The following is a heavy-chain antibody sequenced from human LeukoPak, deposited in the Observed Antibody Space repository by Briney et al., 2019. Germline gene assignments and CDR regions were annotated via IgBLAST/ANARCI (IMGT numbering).Heavy chain of an antibody. CDR1: TGSISNYY. Sequence: SETLSLTCTVSTGSISNYYWNWIRQAPGKGLEWLGFVDHSETTDHNPSLKSRVIIAVDTSKNQFSLRLNAVTAADTAVYYCARGACTGPNCRISPMDVWGKGTTVTVSS. J-gene: IGHJ6*04. V-gene: IGHV4-59*01. CDR2: VDHSETT. CDR3: ARGACTGPNCRISPMDV. D-gene: IGHD2-8*02.